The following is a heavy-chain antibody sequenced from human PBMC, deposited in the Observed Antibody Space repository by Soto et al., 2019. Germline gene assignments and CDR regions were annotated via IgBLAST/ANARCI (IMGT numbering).Heavy chain of an antibody. J-gene: IGHJ4*02. Sequence: EVQLVESGGGLVQPGGSLRLSCAASGFTVSSNYMSWVRQAPGKGLEWVSVIYSGGSTYYADSVKGRFTISRDNSKNTLYRQMNSLRAEDTAVYYCARSIAVAEEEFDYWGQGTLVTVSS. CDR2: IYSGGST. V-gene: IGHV3-66*01. CDR1: GFTVSSNY. CDR3: ARSIAVAEEEFDY. D-gene: IGHD6-19*01.